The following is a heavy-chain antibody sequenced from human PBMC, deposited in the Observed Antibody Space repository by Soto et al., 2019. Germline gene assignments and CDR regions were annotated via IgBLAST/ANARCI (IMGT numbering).Heavy chain of an antibody. V-gene: IGHV1-69*01. CDR1: GGTFSSYA. CDR2: IIPIFGTA. CDR3: ARDVAGIVATISVGNWFDP. J-gene: IGHJ5*02. Sequence: QVQLVQSGAEVKKPGSSVKVSCKASGGTFSSYAISWVRQAPGQGLEWMGGIIPIFGTANYAQKFQGRVTITADESTSTAYMELSRLRSEDTAVYYCARDVAGIVATISVGNWFDPGGQGTLVTVSS. D-gene: IGHD5-12*01.